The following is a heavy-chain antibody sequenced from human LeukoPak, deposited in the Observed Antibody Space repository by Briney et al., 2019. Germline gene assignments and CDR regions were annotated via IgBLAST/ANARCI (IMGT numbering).Heavy chain of an antibody. Sequence: NPSETLSLTCAVYGGSFSGYYWSWIRQPPGEGLEWIGYIYYSGSTNYNPSLKSRVTISVDTSKNQFSLKLSSVTAADTAVYYCAREGGWYNWFDPWGQGTLVTVSS. D-gene: IGHD6-19*01. J-gene: IGHJ5*02. CDR2: IYYSGST. CDR3: AREGGWYNWFDP. CDR1: GGSFSGYY. V-gene: IGHV4-59*01.